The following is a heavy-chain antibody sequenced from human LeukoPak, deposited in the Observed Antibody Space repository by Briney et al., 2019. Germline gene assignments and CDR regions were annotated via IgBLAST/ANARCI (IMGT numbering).Heavy chain of an antibody. CDR3: ARVVRYSSSWYMDYYFDY. V-gene: IGHV3-9*01. CDR2: ISWNSANI. J-gene: IGHJ4*02. CDR1: GFNFDDYA. Sequence: GGSLRLSCAASGFNFDDYAMHWVRQAPGKGLEWVSGISWNSANIGYADSVQGRFTISRDNAKNSLYRQMNSLRAEDTAVYYCARVVRYSSSWYMDYYFDYWGQGTLVTVSS. D-gene: IGHD6-13*01.